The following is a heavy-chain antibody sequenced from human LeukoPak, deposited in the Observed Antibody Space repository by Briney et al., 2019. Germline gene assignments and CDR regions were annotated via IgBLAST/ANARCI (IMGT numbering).Heavy chain of an antibody. J-gene: IGHJ4*02. CDR2: MNPNSGNT. Sequence: ASVKVSCKASGYTFTSYGISWVRQATGQGLEWMGWMNPNSGNTGYAQKFQGRVTITRNTSISTAYMELSSLRSEDTAVYYCARGYSSSWGEDGYFDYWGQGTLVTVSS. CDR3: ARGYSSSWGEDGYFDY. CDR1: GYTFTSYG. D-gene: IGHD6-13*01. V-gene: IGHV1-8*03.